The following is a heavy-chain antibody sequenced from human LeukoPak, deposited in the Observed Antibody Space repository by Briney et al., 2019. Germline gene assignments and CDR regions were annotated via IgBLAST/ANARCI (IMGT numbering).Heavy chain of an antibody. CDR2: INTDGSVT. D-gene: IGHD1-20*01. CDR1: GLTFTAHW. Sequence: PGGSLTPSCAPSGLTFTAHWMHWVSQTPKGGIVWVSRINTDGSVTNYADPVKGPFTIYRDNGKDWLYLQMNSLRVEDTAVYYCERDLNWNQFDYWGQGSLVSVSS. CDR3: ERDLNWNQFDY. V-gene: IGHV3-74*01. J-gene: IGHJ4*02.